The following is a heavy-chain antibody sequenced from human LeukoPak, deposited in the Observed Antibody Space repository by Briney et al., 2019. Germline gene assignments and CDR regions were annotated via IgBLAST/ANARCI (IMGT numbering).Heavy chain of an antibody. V-gene: IGHV3-11*05. CDR2: ISSSSSYT. CDR1: GFTFSDYY. Sequence: GGSLRLSCAASGFTFSDYYMSWIRQAPGKGLEWVSYISSSSSYTNYADSVKGRFTISRDNAKNSLYLRMNSLRAEDTAVYYCARDMGDIVVVPAANFDYWGQGTLVTVSS. J-gene: IGHJ4*02. CDR3: ARDMGDIVVVPAANFDY. D-gene: IGHD2-2*01.